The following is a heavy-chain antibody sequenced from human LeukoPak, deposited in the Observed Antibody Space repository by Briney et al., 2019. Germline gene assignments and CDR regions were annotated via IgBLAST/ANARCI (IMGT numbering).Heavy chain of an antibody. D-gene: IGHD2-2*01. CDR3: ARASRPQIVVVPAAIGMDV. Sequence: SVKVSCKASGYTFTGYYIHWVRQAPGQGLEWMGGIIPIFGTANYAQKFQGRVTITADESTSTAYMELSSLRSEDTAVYYCARASRPQIVVVPAAIGMDVWGQGTTVTVSS. V-gene: IGHV1-69*13. J-gene: IGHJ6*02. CDR1: GYTFTGYY. CDR2: IIPIFGTA.